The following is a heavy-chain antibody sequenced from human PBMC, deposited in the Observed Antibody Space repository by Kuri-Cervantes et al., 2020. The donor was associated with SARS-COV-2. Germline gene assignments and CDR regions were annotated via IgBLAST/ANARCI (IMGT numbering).Heavy chain of an antibody. D-gene: IGHD6-19*01. J-gene: IGHJ4*02. CDR3: AKSRAIAVADIFDY. CDR1: GSTFSDSG. CDR2: IRYDGRNK. V-gene: IGHV3-30*02. Sequence: LSLTCAASGSTFSDSGMHWVRQAPGKGLEWVAFIRYDGRNKDYGDSVKGRFTISRDNSKNTLYLQMNSLRAEDTAVYYCAKSRAIAVADIFDYWGQGTLVTVSS.